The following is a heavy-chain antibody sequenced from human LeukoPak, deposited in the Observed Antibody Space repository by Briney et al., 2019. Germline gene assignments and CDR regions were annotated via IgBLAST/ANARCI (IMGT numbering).Heavy chain of an antibody. CDR2: IRQDGSEK. CDR3: TRGRYYFAS. Sequence: GGSLRLSCAASGFTFSNFWMSWVRQAPGKGLEWVANIRQDGSEKYYVDSVKGRFTISRDNAKNTLYLQMNSLRAEDTAVYYCTRGRYYFASWGQGTLVTVSS. V-gene: IGHV3-7*01. J-gene: IGHJ4*02. CDR1: GFTFSNFW.